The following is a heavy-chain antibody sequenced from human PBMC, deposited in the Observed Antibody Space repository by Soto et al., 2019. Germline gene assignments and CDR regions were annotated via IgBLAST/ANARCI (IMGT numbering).Heavy chain of an antibody. J-gene: IGHJ3*02. Sequence: EAQLLESGGELIQPGGSLRLSCAASGFTYSSHGMSWVRQAPGKGLEWIAGLSRGGGSTYYADSVKGRFTISRDNSKNTRDLLMISLRVEDTALYYCARDGEYRTDGFDIWGQGTMVTVSS. D-gene: IGHD5-12*01. CDR2: LSRGGGST. V-gene: IGHV3-23*01. CDR1: GFTYSSHG. CDR3: ARDGEYRTDGFDI.